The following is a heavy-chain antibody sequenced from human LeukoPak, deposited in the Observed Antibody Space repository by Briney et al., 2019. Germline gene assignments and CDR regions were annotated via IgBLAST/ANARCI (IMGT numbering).Heavy chain of an antibody. D-gene: IGHD5-24*01. J-gene: IGHJ3*02. Sequence: GGSLRLSCAASGIAFNNYDMNWVRQAPGKGLEWVSGINWNGGSTGYADSVKGRFTISRDNAKNSLYLQMNSLRAEDTALYYCASRDGYNREAFDIWGQGTMVTVSS. CDR3: ASRDGYNREAFDI. CDR2: INWNGGST. V-gene: IGHV3-20*04. CDR1: GIAFNNYD.